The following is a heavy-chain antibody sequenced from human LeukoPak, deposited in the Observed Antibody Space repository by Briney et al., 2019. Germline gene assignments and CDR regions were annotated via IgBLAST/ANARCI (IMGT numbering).Heavy chain of an antibody. V-gene: IGHV3-64*01. D-gene: IGHD3-22*01. J-gene: IGHJ6*02. CDR3: VKVYYYDSSGYYVGGTYFGMDV. CDR1: GFTFSRYA. CDR2: ISTNGGST. Sequence: GGSLRLSCAASGFTFSRYAMHWVRQAPGKGLEYVSAISTNGGSTYYASSVKGRFTISRDNSKNTLYLQMSGLRAEDTAVYYCVKVYYYDSSGYYVGGTYFGMDVWGQGTTVTVSS.